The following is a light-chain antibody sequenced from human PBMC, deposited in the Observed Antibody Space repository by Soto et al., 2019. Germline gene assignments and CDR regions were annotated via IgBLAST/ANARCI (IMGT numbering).Light chain of an antibody. J-gene: IGKJ5*01. CDR3: QQHGQWPIT. CDR2: GIS. CDR1: QSVSTN. V-gene: IGKV3D-15*01. Sequence: EIVMTQSPATLSVSPGGRATRSCRASQSVSTNLAWYQQKPGQAPRLLIYGISKRATDIPDRFSGSGSGTEFTLTISSLQPEDFATYYCQQHGQWPITFGQGTRLEIK.